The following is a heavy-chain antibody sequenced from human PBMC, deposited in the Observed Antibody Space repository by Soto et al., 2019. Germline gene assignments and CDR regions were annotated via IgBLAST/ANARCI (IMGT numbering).Heavy chain of an antibody. CDR1: GVSITSYF. CDR3: ARDRREGYKRYFEF. CDR2: ISFSGAT. V-gene: IGHV4-59*01. D-gene: IGHD3-9*01. Sequence: WETLCLPCTVSGVSITSYFWSWIRQNPGKGLDWIGSISFSGATYSNPSLKGRAALSVDTSENHLSLTLNSVTSADTAVYFCARDRREGYKRYFEFWGQGTTVTVSS. J-gene: IGHJ6*02.